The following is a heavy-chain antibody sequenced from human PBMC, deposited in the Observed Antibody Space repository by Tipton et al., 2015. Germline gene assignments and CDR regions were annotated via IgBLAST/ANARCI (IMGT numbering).Heavy chain of an antibody. CDR3: ARSPQDPAVDY. J-gene: IGHJ4*02. CDR2: ITADGSGT. V-gene: IGHV3-74*01. CDR1: GFTFSNYG. Sequence: SLRLSCAASGFTFSNYGMHWVRQAPGKGLVWVLRITADGSGTGYADSVQGRFTISRDNARNTLYLQMNSLRADDAAVYYCARSPQDPAVDYWGQGALVTVSS.